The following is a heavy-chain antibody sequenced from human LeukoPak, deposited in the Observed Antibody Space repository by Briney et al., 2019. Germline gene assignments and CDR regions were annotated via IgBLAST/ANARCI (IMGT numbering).Heavy chain of an antibody. Sequence: TGGSLRVSCVASGLTFSSYWMHWVRQAPGKGLVWVARIYSDGSSISYADSVEGRFTISRDNAKNTLYLQMNSLRVEDTAVYYCRGSHLEDYWGQGTLVTVSS. CDR3: RGSHLEDY. CDR2: IYSDGSSI. J-gene: IGHJ4*02. CDR1: GLTFSSYW. D-gene: IGHD1-26*01. V-gene: IGHV3-74*01.